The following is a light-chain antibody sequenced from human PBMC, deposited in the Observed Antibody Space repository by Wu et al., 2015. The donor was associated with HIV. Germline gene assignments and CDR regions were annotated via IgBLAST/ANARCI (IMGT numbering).Light chain of an antibody. CDR2: GAS. CDR3: QQYGSSLWT. J-gene: IGKJ1*01. CDR1: QSVSSSY. V-gene: IGKV3-20*01. Sequence: EIVMTQSPATLSVSPGERATLSCRASQSVSSSYLAWYQQKPGQAPRLLIYGASSRATGIPDRFSGSGSGTDFTLTISRLEPEDFAVYYCQQYGSSLWTFGQGPRWKS.